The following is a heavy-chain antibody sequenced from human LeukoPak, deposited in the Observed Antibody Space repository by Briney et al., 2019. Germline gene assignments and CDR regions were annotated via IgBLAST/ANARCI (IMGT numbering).Heavy chain of an antibody. CDR2: IYYSGST. CDR1: GGSISSSSYY. D-gene: IGHD6-19*01. Sequence: KPSETLSLTCTVSGGSISSSSYYWGRIRQPPGKGLEWIGSIYYSGSTYYNPSLKSRVSISVDTSKNQFSLKLSSVTAADTAVYYCARLLWAVAGTTPWNNWFDPWGQGTLVTVSS. V-gene: IGHV4-39*01. CDR3: ARLLWAVAGTTPWNNWFDP. J-gene: IGHJ5*02.